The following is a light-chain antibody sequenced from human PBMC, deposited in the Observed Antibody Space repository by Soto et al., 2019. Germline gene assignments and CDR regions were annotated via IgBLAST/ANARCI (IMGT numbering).Light chain of an antibody. J-gene: IGKJ1*01. CDR3: QQRSNWLPTWT. CDR1: QSVSTY. Sequence: EIVLTQSPATLSLSPGERATLSCRASQSVSTYLAWYQQKPGQAPRLLIYDASKRATGIPVRFSGSGSGTDFTLTITSLEPEDFGLYYCQQRSNWLPTWTFGQGTKVDIK. V-gene: IGKV3-11*01. CDR2: DAS.